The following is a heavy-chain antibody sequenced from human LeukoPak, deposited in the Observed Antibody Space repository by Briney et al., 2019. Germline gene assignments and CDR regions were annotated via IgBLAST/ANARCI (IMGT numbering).Heavy chain of an antibody. Sequence: GGSLRLSCAASGFTFSDYYMSWIRQAPGKGLEWVGFIRSKAYGGTTEDAASVKGRFAISRDDSKSIAYLQMNSLKTEDTAVYYCIRGGANSPFDYWGQGTLVTVSS. CDR1: GFTFSDYY. D-gene: IGHD1-1*01. J-gene: IGHJ4*02. V-gene: IGHV3-49*03. CDR2: IRSKAYGGTT. CDR3: IRGGANSPFDY.